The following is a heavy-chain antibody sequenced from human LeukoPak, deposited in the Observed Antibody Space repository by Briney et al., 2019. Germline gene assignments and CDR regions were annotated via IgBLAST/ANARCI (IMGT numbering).Heavy chain of an antibody. CDR3: AKVGTYYDFWSGPYFDY. CDR1: GFTFSSYG. J-gene: IGHJ4*02. D-gene: IGHD3-3*01. Sequence: PGGSLRLSCAASGFTFSSYGMHWVRRAPGKGLEWVAFIRYDGSNKYYADSVKGRFTISRDNSKNTLYLQMNSLRAEDTAVYYCAKVGTYYDFWSGPYFDYWGQGTLVTVSS. CDR2: IRYDGSNK. V-gene: IGHV3-30*02.